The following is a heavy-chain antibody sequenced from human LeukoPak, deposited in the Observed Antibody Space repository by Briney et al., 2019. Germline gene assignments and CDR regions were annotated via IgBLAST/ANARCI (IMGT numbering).Heavy chain of an antibody. CDR1: GYSFSNYW. V-gene: IGHV5-51*01. J-gene: IGHJ3*02. CDR2: IYPVDSDT. CDR3: ARRTTTWAFDI. D-gene: IGHD2/OR15-2a*01. Sequence: GESLKISCKGSGYSFSNYWIGWVRQMSGKGLEWMGIIYPVDSDTRYSPSFQGQVTISADKSISTAYLQWSSLKASDTAMYYCARRTTTWAFDIWGQGTMVTVSS.